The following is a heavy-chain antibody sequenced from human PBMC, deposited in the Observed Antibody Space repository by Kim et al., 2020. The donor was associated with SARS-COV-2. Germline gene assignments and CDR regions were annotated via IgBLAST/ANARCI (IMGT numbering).Heavy chain of an antibody. J-gene: IGHJ4*02. V-gene: IGHV6-1*01. CDR3: ARTYYYGSGSYLPSYYFDY. Sequence: SQTLSLTCAISGDSVSSNSAAWNWIRQSPSRGLEWLGRTYYRSKWYNDYAVSVKSRITINPDTSKNQFSLQLNSVTPEDTAVYYCARTYYYGSGSYLPSYYFDYWGQGTLVTVSS. D-gene: IGHD3-10*01. CDR1: GDSVSSNSAA. CDR2: TYYRSKWYN.